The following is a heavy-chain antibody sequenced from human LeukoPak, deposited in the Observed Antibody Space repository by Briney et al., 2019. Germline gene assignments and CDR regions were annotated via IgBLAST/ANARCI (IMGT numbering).Heavy chain of an antibody. CDR2: IYPDDSDT. D-gene: IGHD2-8*02. CDR1: GYRFTYDW. V-gene: IGHV5-51*01. CDR3: ARRWGSIGPRGWFDP. Sequence: GESLKISCRVSGYRFTYDWIGWVRQMPGKGLEWVGIIYPDDSDTRYSPSFEGQVTISADKSINTAYLQWSSLKASDTAMYHCARRWGSIGPRGWFDPWGQGTLVTVSS. J-gene: IGHJ5*02.